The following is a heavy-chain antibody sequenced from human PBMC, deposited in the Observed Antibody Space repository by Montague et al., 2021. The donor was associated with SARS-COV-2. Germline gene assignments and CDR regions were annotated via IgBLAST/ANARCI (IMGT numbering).Heavy chain of an antibody. D-gene: IGHD2-21*01. Sequence: SETLSLTCSVSGGSISSSYWSWIRQPPGKGLEWIGYIYHYGSAKYNPSLKSRVTISVDTSKNQFSLKLSSVTAVDTAVYDCARHANLDCYYFDSWGQGTLVTVSS. CDR1: GGSISSSY. CDR3: ARHANLDCYYFDS. J-gene: IGHJ4*02. V-gene: IGHV4-59*08. CDR2: IYHYGSA.